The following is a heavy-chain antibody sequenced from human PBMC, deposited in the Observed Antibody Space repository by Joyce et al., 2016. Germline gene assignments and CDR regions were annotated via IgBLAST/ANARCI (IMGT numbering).Heavy chain of an antibody. J-gene: IGHJ4*02. CDR3: TTPSCAN. Sequence: EVQLVESGGGLVQPGGSLRFSCAASGRILSNKEMNWVRQAPGKGLEGVSSINSDDSRIHYADSVRGRFTISRDNASNSLYLEMNSLRVEDTAIYYCTTPSCANWGQGSLVTVSS. CDR2: INSDDSRI. V-gene: IGHV3-48*03. CDR1: GRILSNKE. D-gene: IGHD2-2*01.